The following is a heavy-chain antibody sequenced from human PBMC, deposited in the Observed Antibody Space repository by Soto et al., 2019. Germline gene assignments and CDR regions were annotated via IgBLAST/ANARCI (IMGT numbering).Heavy chain of an antibody. CDR3: AKAAMGREPLGWFYFDY. V-gene: IGHV3-23*01. CDR2: ISGSGGST. CDR1: GFTFSSYA. J-gene: IGHJ4*02. D-gene: IGHD1-26*01. Sequence: GGSLRLSCAASGFTFSSYAMSWVRQAPGKGLEWVSAISGSGGSTYYADSVKRRFTISRDNSKNTLYLQMNSLRAEDTAVYYCAKAAMGREPLGWFYFDYWGQGTLVTVLL.